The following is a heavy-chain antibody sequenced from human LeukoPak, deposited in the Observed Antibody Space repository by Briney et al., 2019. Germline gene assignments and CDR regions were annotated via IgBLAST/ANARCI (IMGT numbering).Heavy chain of an antibody. Sequence: PSETLSLTCAVSGYSISSGYYWGWIRQPPGKGLEWIGSIYHSGSTYYNPSLKSRVTISVDTSKNQFSLKLSSVTAADTAVYYCARDSSSSYSDAFDIWGQGTMVIVSS. V-gene: IGHV4-38-2*01. CDR1: GYSISSGYY. CDR2: IYHSGST. J-gene: IGHJ3*02. CDR3: ARDSSSSYSDAFDI. D-gene: IGHD6-13*01.